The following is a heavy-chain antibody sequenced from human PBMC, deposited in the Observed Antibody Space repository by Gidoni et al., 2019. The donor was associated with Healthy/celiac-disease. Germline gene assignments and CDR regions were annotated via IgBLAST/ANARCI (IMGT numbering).Heavy chain of an antibody. Sequence: QVPLVESGGGVVQPGRSLRLPCAASGFTLRSYGRHWVRQAPGKGLEWVAVIWYDGSNKYYADSVKGRFTISRDNSKNTLYLQMNSLRAEDTAVYYCARAGGAAADNYYYYGMDVWGQGTTVTVSS. CDR3: ARAGGAAADNYYYYGMDV. J-gene: IGHJ6*02. CDR1: GFTLRSYG. V-gene: IGHV3-33*01. D-gene: IGHD6-13*01. CDR2: IWYDGSNK.